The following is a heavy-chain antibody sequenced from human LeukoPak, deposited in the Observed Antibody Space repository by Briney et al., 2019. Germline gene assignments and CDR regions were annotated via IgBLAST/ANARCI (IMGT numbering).Heavy chain of an antibody. CDR3: TTGPSYYYDSSGYGA. CDR1: GFTFSNAW. Sequence: GGSLRLSCAASGFTFSNAWMSWVRQAPGKGLEWIGRIKSKTDGGTTDYAAPVKGRFTISRDDSKNTLYLQMNSLKTEDTAVYYCTTGPSYYYDSSGYGAWGQGTLVTDSS. J-gene: IGHJ5*02. CDR2: IKSKTDGGTT. V-gene: IGHV3-15*01. D-gene: IGHD3-22*01.